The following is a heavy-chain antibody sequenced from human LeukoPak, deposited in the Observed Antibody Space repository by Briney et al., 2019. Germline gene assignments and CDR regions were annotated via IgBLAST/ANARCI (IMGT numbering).Heavy chain of an antibody. CDR2: ISGSGGST. V-gene: IGHV3-23*01. D-gene: IGHD3-16*01. CDR3: AKGVAYVWGSLYYFDY. Sequence: LAGGSLRLSCAASGFTFSSYAMSWVRQAPGKGREWVSAISGSGGSTYYADSVKGRFTISRDNSKNTLYLQMNSLRAEDTAVYYCAKGVAYVWGSLYYFDYWGQGTLVTVSS. CDR1: GFTFSSYA. J-gene: IGHJ4*02.